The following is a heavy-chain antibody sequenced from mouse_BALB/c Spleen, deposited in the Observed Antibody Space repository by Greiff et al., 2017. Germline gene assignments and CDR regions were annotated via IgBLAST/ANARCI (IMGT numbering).Heavy chain of an antibody. J-gene: IGHJ4*01. V-gene: IGHV5-6-4*01. CDR1: GFTFSSYT. D-gene: IGHD1-1*01. CDR3: TREGTTVAMDY. Sequence: EVQGVESGGGLVKPGGSLKLSCAASGFTFSSYTMSWVRQTPEKRLEWVATISSGGSYTYYPDSVKGRFTISRDNAKNTLYLQMSSLKSEDTAMYYCTREGTTVAMDYWGQGTSVTVSS. CDR2: ISSGGSYT.